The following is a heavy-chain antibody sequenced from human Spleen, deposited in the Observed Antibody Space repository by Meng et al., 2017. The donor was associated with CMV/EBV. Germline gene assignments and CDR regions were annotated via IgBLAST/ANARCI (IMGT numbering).Heavy chain of an antibody. J-gene: IGHJ4*02. Sequence: GSLRLSCTVSGYSISSGYYWGWIRQPPGKGLEWIGTIYHSGSTYYNPSLKSRVTISVDTSKNQFSLKLSSVTAADTAVYYCARGFAMVRGVIVWGQGTLVTVSS. CDR2: IYHSGST. CDR1: GYSISSGYY. CDR3: ARGFAMVRGVIV. D-gene: IGHD3-10*01. V-gene: IGHV4-38-2*02.